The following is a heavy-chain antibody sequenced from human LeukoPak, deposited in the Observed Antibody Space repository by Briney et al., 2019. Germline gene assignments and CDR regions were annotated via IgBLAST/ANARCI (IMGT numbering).Heavy chain of an antibody. V-gene: IGHV3-48*01. CDR1: GFSFSTYS. Sequence: GGSLRLSCEASGFSFSTYSMNWVRQAPGKGLEWVSYITSNSGAIYYADSVKGRFTMSRDNAKNSLYLQMNSLRAEDTAVYYWARKMTASSWHPLDHWGQGTLNTLPS. CDR3: ARKMTASSWHPLDH. D-gene: IGHD6-13*01. J-gene: IGHJ5*02. CDR2: ITSNSGAI.